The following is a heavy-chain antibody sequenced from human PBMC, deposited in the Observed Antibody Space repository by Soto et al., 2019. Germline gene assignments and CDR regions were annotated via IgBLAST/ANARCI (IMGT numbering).Heavy chain of an antibody. CDR3: ARGLAVRGSYGLDV. J-gene: IGHJ6*02. CDR1: GASISRGGSS. V-gene: IGHV4-30-2*01. Sequence: QLQLQESGPGLVKHSQTLSLTCAVSGASISRGGSSWSWIRQAPGTGLEWIGYIYHNGITNYNPSLKSRVTISVDKSPTQFSLSLNFVTAADTAVYYCARGLAVRGSYGLDVWGQGTTVTVSS. D-gene: IGHD3-10*01. CDR2: IYHNGIT.